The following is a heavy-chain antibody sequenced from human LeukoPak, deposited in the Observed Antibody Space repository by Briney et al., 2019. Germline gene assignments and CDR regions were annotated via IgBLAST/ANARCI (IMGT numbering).Heavy chain of an antibody. J-gene: IGHJ5*02. CDR2: IYYSGST. Sequence: SETLSLTCTVSGGSISSSSYYWGWIRQPPGKGLEWIGSIYYSGSTYYNPSLKSRVTISVDTSKSQFSLKLSSVTAADTAVYYCARDHRAGYCSSTSCSLGWFDPWGQGTLVTVSS. V-gene: IGHV4-39*07. CDR3: ARDHRAGYCSSTSCSLGWFDP. CDR1: GGSISSSSYY. D-gene: IGHD2-2*03.